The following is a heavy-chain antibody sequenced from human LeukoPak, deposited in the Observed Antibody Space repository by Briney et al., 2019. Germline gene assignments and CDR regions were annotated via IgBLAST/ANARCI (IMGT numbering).Heavy chain of an antibody. CDR3: ARVSSTRYLDY. J-gene: IGHJ4*02. CDR2: ISSGSSDI. Sequence: GGSLRLSCAASGFTFSIYTMNWVRQAPGKGLEWVSSISSGSSDIYYADSVKGRFTISRDNAKNSLYLQMNSLRIEDTAVYYCARVSSTRYLDYWGQGTLVTVSS. D-gene: IGHD6-13*01. V-gene: IGHV3-21*01. CDR1: GFTFSIYT.